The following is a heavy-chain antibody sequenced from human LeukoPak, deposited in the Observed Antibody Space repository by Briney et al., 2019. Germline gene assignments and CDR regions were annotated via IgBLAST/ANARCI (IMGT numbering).Heavy chain of an antibody. Sequence: GGSLRLSCAASGFTFSTYTMSWVRQAPGKGLEWVSSIYNSGAGIFYADSVKGRFTISRDNSKNTLYLQMNSLRAEDTAVYYCAKDVAPDSGWDLDYWGQGTMVTVSS. CDR1: GFTFSTYT. V-gene: IGHV3-23*01. CDR3: AKDVAPDSGWDLDY. J-gene: IGHJ4*02. D-gene: IGHD6-19*01. CDR2: IYNSGAGI.